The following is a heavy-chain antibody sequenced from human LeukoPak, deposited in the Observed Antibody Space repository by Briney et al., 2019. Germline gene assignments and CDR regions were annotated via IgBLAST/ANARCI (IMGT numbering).Heavy chain of an antibody. J-gene: IGHJ4*02. CDR3: AKDHYYDSSGYFGY. D-gene: IGHD3-22*01. V-gene: IGHV3-9*01. CDR1: GFTFDDYA. CDR2: ISWNSGSI. Sequence: GGSLRLSCAASGFTFDDYAMHWVRQAPGKGLEWVSGISWNSGSIVYADSVKGRFTISRDNAKNSLYLQMNSLRAEDTALYYCAKDHYYDSSGYFGYWGQGTLVTVSS.